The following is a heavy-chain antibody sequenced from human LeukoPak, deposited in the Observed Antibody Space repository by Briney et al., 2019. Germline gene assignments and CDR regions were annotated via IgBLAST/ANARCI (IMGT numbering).Heavy chain of an antibody. D-gene: IGHD3-3*01. CDR1: GFTFSSYA. J-gene: IGHJ4*02. CDR2: TSGNGGYT. Sequence: GGSLRLSCTASGFTFSSYAMNWVRQAPGKGLEWVSATSGNGGYTYYADSVKGRFTISRDNSKNTLYLQMNSLRAEDTAVYYCAKDVGYDFWSGYPKYYFDYWGQGTLVTVSS. V-gene: IGHV3-23*01. CDR3: AKDVGYDFWSGYPKYYFDY.